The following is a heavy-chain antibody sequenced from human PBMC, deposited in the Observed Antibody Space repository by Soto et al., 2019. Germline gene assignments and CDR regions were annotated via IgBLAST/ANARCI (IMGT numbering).Heavy chain of an antibody. V-gene: IGHV3-7*01. D-gene: IGHD2-15*01. CDR2: IKQDGSEK. CDR3: ARSPTVVTDNWFDP. J-gene: IGHJ5*02. Sequence: GGSLRLSCAASGFTFRSYWMSWVRQAPGKGLEWVANIKQDGSEKYYVDSVKGRFTISRDNAKNSLYLQMNSLRAEDTAVYYCARSPTVVTDNWFDPWGQGPLVTVSS. CDR1: GFTFRSYW.